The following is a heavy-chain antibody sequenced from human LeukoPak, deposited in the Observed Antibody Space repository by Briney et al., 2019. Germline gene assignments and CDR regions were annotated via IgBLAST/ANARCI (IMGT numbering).Heavy chain of an antibody. CDR2: IYSGGST. V-gene: IGHV3-53*01. D-gene: IGHD1-26*01. J-gene: IGHJ4*02. CDR1: GFTVSSNY. CDR3: ARVQWELLGYFDY. Sequence: GGSLRLSCAASGFTVSSNYMSWVRQAPGKGLEWVSVIYSGGSTYYADSVKGRFTISRDNSKNTLYLQMNSLRAEDTAVYYCARVQWELLGYFDYWGQGTLVTVSS.